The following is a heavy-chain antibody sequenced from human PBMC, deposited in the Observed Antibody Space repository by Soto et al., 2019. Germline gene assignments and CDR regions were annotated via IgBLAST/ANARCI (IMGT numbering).Heavy chain of an antibody. J-gene: IGHJ5*02. V-gene: IGHV3-49*03. CDR1: GFSFGGYA. CDR3: ATGISLYNWFDP. Sequence: PGGSLRLSCTGSGFSFGGYAMTWFRQAPGKGLEWVGFIRTKSFGGTPEYAASVKGRFTISRDDSRNIAYLQMNSLKTEDTAVYYCATGISLYNWFDPWGQGTLVTVSS. CDR2: IRTKSFGGTP. D-gene: IGHD6-13*01.